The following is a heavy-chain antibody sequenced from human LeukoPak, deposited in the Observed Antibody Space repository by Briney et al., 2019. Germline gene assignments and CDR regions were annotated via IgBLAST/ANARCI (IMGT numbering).Heavy chain of an antibody. V-gene: IGHV4-39*01. CDR1: GGSISSSSYY. CDR2: IYYSGST. CDR3: AKGTPETPYSSSWYWSAPNEPQVDY. J-gene: IGHJ4*02. Sequence: SETLSLTCTVSGGSISSSSYYWGWIRQPPGNGLEWIGSIYYSGSTYYNPSLKSRVTISVDTSKNQFSMKLSSVTAADTAVYYCAKGTPETPYSSSWYWSAPNEPQVDYWGQGTLVTVSS. D-gene: IGHD6-13*01.